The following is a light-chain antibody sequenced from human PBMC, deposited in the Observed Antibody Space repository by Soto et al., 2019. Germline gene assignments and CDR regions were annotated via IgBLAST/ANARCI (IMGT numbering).Light chain of an antibody. V-gene: IGLV2-8*01. CDR1: SSDISGHNY. CDR2: EVS. CDR3: SSYAGGNIWV. Sequence: QSALTQPPSASGSPGQSVTISCTGASSDISGHNYVSWYQQHPGKAPKLMIYEVSKRPSWVPDRFSASKSGNTASLTVSGLQAEDEADYYCSSYAGGNIWVFGGGTQLTVL. J-gene: IGLJ7*01.